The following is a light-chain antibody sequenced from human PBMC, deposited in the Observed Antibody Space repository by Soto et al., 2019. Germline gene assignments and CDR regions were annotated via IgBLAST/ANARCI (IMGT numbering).Light chain of an antibody. CDR2: KAS. CDR3: QQYNSYPYT. Sequence: DIQMTQSPSTLSASVGDRVTITCRASQSISSWLAWYQQKPGKAPKLLIYKASSLESGVPSRFSGSGSGIEFTLTISSLQPDDFATYYCQQYNSYPYTFVQGTKLEIK. V-gene: IGKV1-5*03. CDR1: QSISSW. J-gene: IGKJ2*01.